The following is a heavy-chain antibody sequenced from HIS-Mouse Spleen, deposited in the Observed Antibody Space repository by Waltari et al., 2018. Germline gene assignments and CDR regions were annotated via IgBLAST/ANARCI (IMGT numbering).Heavy chain of an antibody. D-gene: IGHD6-13*01. J-gene: IGHJ2*01. V-gene: IGHV4-39*07. Sequence: QLQLQESGPGLVNPSETLSLTCTVSGGSISSSSYYWGWIRRPPGKGLEWIGRIFYRGSTSYNPSPKGRVTIAVDPAKSQLSLKLSSVTAADTAVYYCARESPYSSSWYDWYFDLWGRGTLVTVSS. CDR2: IFYRGST. CDR1: GGSISSSSYY. CDR3: ARESPYSSSWYDWYFDL.